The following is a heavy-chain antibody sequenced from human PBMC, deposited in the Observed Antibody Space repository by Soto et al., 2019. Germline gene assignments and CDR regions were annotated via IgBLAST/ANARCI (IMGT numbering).Heavy chain of an antibody. CDR1: GGSISSYY. D-gene: IGHD1-26*01. CDR3: ARDTGGVDY. Sequence: QVQLQESGPGLVKPSETLSLTCTVSGGSISSYYWSWIRQPPGKGLEWIGYIYYSGSTNYNPSLMSRVTISVDTSQNQFSLKLSSVTAADTAVYYCARDTGGVDYWGQGTLVTVSS. J-gene: IGHJ4*02. CDR2: IYYSGST. V-gene: IGHV4-59*01.